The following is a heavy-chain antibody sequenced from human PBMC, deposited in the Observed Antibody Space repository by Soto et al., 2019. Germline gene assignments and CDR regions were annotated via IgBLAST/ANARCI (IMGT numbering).Heavy chain of an antibody. CDR2: ISGSGGST. J-gene: IGHJ5*02. D-gene: IGHD2-2*01. CDR1: GFTFSSYA. Sequence: PGGSLRLSCAASGFTFSSYAMSWVRQAPGKGLEWVSAISGSGGSTYYADSVKGRFTISRDNSKNTLYLQMNSLRAEDTAVYYCAKRVIYCSSTSCYFWFDPWGQGTLVTVSS. CDR3: AKRVIYCSSTSCYFWFDP. V-gene: IGHV3-23*01.